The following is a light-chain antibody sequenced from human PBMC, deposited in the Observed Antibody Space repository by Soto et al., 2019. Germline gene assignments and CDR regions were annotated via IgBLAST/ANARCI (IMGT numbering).Light chain of an antibody. CDR1: TGAVTTTQY. CDR2: DTD. Sequence: QAVVPQEPSLTVSPGGTVTLTCGSSTGAVTTTQYPYWFQQKPGQVPTTLMYDTDNKHSWTPARFSGSLLVGKAALTLSGAQSEDEDDYYCLLSYNGEVVFGERTKRTVL. CDR3: LLSYNGEVV. V-gene: IGLV7-46*01. J-gene: IGLJ2*01.